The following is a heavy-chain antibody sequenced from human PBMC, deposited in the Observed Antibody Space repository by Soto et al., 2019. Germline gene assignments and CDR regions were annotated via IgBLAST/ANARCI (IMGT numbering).Heavy chain of an antibody. CDR3: ATSLHHYDFWSGYFDY. J-gene: IGHJ4*02. D-gene: IGHD3-3*01. Sequence: PGGSLRLSCAASGFTFSSYAMSWVRQAPGKGLEWVSAISGSGGSTYYADSVKGRFTISRDNSKNTLYLQMNSLRAEDTAVYYCATSLHHYDFWSGYFDYWGQGTLVTVSS. CDR1: GFTFSSYA. V-gene: IGHV3-23*01. CDR2: ISGSGGST.